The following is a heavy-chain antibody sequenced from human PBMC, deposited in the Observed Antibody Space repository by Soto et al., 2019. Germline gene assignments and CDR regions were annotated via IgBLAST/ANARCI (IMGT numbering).Heavy chain of an antibody. CDR1: GGTFSSYA. CDR3: ARSLKIIVVVVSXXGDYYYYGMDV. D-gene: IGHD2-15*01. CDR2: IIPIFGTA. J-gene: IGHJ6*02. V-gene: IGHV1-69*13. Sequence: SVKVSCKASGGTFSSYAISWVRQAPGQGLEWMGGIIPIFGTANYAQKFQGRVPITADDSTSTAYMELSSLRSEDTAVYYCARSLKIIVVVVSXXGDYYYYGMDVWGQGTTVSVSS.